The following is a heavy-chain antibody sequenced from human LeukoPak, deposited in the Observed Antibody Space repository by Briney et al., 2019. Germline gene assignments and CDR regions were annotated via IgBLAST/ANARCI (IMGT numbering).Heavy chain of an antibody. V-gene: IGHV3-11*01. J-gene: IGHJ6*03. CDR3: ARDYWSQVAHYYYYMDV. Sequence: GSLRLSCAASGFTFSDYYMSWIRQAPGKGQEWVSYISSSGSTIYYADSVKGRFTISRDNAKNSLYLQMNSLRAEDTAVYYCARDYWSQVAHYYYYMDVWGKGTTVTVSS. D-gene: IGHD3-3*01. CDR2: ISSSGSTI. CDR1: GFTFSDYY.